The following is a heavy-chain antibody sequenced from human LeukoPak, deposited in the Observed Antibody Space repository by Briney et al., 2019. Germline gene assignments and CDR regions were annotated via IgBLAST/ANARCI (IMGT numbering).Heavy chain of an antibody. CDR1: GGTFSSYA. Sequence: SVKVSCKASGGTFSSYAISWVRQAPGQGLEWMGGIIPIFGTANYAQKFQGRVTITADESTSTAYMELRSLRSDDTAVYYCARSRGYSSSSGYYYYGMDVWGQGTTVTVSS. D-gene: IGHD6-6*01. V-gene: IGHV1-69*13. J-gene: IGHJ6*02. CDR3: ARSRGYSSSSGYYYYGMDV. CDR2: IIPIFGTA.